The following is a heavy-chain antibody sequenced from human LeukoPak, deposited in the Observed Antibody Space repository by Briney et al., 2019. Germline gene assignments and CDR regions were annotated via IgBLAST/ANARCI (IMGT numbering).Heavy chain of an antibody. D-gene: IGHD4-17*01. CDR1: GYTFTSYG. J-gene: IGHJ4*02. CDR2: ISAYNGNT. CDR3: AIAYGDYVPLDY. V-gene: IGHV1-18*01. Sequence: GASVKVSCKASGYTFTSYGISWVRQAPRQGLEWMGWISAYNGNTNYAQKFQGRVTMTMDTSISTAYMELSRLRSDDTAVYYCAIAYGDYVPLDYWGQGTLVTVSS.